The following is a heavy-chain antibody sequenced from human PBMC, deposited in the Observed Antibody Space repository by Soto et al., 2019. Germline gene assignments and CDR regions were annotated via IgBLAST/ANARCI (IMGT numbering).Heavy chain of an antibody. J-gene: IGHJ5*02. CDR1: GFTFSSYG. CDR3: AKFGGTAMVNL. CDR2: IWYDGSNK. V-gene: IGHV3-33*06. D-gene: IGHD5-18*01. Sequence: GGSLRLSCAASGFTFSSYGMHWVRQAPGKGLEWVAVIWYDGSNKYYADSVKGRFTIPRDNSKNTLYLQMNSLRAEDTAVYYCAKFGGTAMVNLWGQGTLVTVSS.